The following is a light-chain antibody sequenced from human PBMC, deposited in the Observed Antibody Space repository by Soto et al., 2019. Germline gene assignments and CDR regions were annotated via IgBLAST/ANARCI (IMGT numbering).Light chain of an antibody. CDR2: KAS. V-gene: IGKV1-5*03. J-gene: IGKJ4*02. CDR3: QQYNTYSP. CDR1: QNIGNW. Sequence: DIQMTQSPATLSVSVGDRVTITCRASQNIGNWLAWYQQKPGKAPKLLIYKASSLESGVPSRFSGSGSGTEFTLTISSLQPDDFATYYCQQYNTYSPFGGGTKVEIK.